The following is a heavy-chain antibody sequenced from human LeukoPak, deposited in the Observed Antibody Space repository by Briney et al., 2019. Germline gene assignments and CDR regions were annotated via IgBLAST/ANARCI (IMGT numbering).Heavy chain of an antibody. D-gene: IGHD3-22*01. CDR3: ARGGPMMKTN. Sequence: ASVKVSCKASGGTFSSYAISWVRQAPGQGLEWMGGITPIFGTANYAQKFQGRVTITADESTSTAYMELSSLTSGDTAVYYCARGGPMMKTNWGQGTLVTVSS. CDR2: ITPIFGTA. CDR1: GGTFSSYA. J-gene: IGHJ4*02. V-gene: IGHV1-69*01.